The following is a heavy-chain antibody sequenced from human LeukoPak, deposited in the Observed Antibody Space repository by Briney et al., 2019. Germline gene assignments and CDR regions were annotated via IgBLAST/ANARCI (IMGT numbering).Heavy chain of an antibody. CDR1: GGSFSGYY. J-gene: IGHJ4*02. CDR2: INHSGST. CDR3: ARLGMMGSGSYYKGIDY. Sequence: PSETLPLTCAVYGGSFSGYYWSWIRQPPGKGLEWIGEINHSGSTNYNPSLKSRVTISVDTSKNQFSLKLSSVTAADTAVYYCARLGMMGSGSYYKGIDYWGQGTLVTVSS. D-gene: IGHD3-10*01. V-gene: IGHV4-34*01.